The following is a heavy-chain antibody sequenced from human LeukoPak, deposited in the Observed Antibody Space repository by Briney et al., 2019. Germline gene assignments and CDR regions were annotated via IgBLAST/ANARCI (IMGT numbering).Heavy chain of an antibody. CDR1: GFTFSDYY. Sequence: GGSLRLSCAASGFTFSDYYMSWIRQAPGKGLEWVSYISSSSSYTDYADSVKGRFTISRDNAKNSLNLRMNSLRAEDTAVYYCARDSGYSGYSDYWGQGTLVTVSS. D-gene: IGHD5-12*01. V-gene: IGHV3-11*05. CDR2: ISSSSSYT. J-gene: IGHJ4*02. CDR3: ARDSGYSGYSDY.